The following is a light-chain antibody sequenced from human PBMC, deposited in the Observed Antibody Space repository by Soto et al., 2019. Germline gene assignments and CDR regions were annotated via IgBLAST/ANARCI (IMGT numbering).Light chain of an antibody. CDR2: GAS. CDR1: QSVSSN. Sequence: EIVMTQSPATLSVSPGERATLSCRASQSVSSNLAWYKQKPGQAPRRLIYGASTRATGIPARFSGSGSGTEFTLTISSLQSEDFAVYYFQQYNTWPLFTFGPGTKVDIK. V-gene: IGKV3-15*01. J-gene: IGKJ3*01. CDR3: QQYNTWPLFT.